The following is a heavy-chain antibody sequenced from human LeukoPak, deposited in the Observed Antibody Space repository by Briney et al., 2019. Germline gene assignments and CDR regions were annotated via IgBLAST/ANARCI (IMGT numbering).Heavy chain of an antibody. Sequence: GGSLRLSCATSGFTFSSYAMSWVRQAPGKGLEWVSAISGSGGSTYYADSVKGRFTISRDNSKNTLYLQMNSLRAEDTAVYYCAKDPAVAVGATNWGQGTLVTVSS. CDR1: GFTFSSYA. V-gene: IGHV3-23*01. CDR2: ISGSGGST. D-gene: IGHD1-26*01. J-gene: IGHJ4*02. CDR3: AKDPAVAVGATN.